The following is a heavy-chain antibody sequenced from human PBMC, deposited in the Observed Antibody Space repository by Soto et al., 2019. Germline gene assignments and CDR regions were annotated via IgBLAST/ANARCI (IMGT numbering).Heavy chain of an antibody. J-gene: IGHJ4*02. D-gene: IGHD3-10*01. Sequence: GGSLRLSCAASGFTFSSYGMHWVRQAPGKGLEWVAVISYDGSNKYYADSVKGRFTISRDNSKNTLYLQMNSLRAEDTAVYYCANVPNLTMVRGVPDYWGQGTMVTV. V-gene: IGHV3-30*18. CDR2: ISYDGSNK. CDR1: GFTFSSYG. CDR3: ANVPNLTMVRGVPDY.